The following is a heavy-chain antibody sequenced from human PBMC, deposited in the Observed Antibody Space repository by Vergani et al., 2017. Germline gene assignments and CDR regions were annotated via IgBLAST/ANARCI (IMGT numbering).Heavy chain of an antibody. CDR3: ARSQPYGGKGPLDY. V-gene: IGHV1-69*04. CDR2: IIPILGIA. Sequence: QVQLVQSGAEVKKPGSSVKVSCKASGGTFSSYAISWVRQAPGQGLEWMGRIIPILGIANYAQKFQGRVTITADKSTSTAYMELSSLRSEDTAVYYCARSQPYGGKGPLDYWGQGTLVTVSS. CDR1: GGTFSSYA. D-gene: IGHD4-23*01. J-gene: IGHJ4*02.